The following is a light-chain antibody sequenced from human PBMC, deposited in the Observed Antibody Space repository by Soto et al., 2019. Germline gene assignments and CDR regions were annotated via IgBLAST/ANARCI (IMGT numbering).Light chain of an antibody. CDR1: QSLLHSNGYNY. Sequence: EIVMTQSPLSLPVTPGEPASISCRSSQSLLHSNGYNYLDWYLQKPGQSPQLLIYSGSNRASGVPDRFSGRGSGKDITLKSSRVDADDVAVYYFMQALPAPLTFGPGTKVDIK. CDR3: MQALPAPLT. J-gene: IGKJ3*01. CDR2: SGS. V-gene: IGKV2-28*01.